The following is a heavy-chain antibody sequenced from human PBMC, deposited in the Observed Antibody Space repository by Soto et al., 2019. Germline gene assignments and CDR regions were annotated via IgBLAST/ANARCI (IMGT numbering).Heavy chain of an antibody. D-gene: IGHD2-2*01. CDR1: GYTFTGYY. J-gene: IGHJ6*02. CDR3: ARVGSTSRTYGMVV. V-gene: IGHV1-2*04. CDR2: INPNSGGT. Sequence: ASVKVSCKASGYTFTGYYMHWVRQAPGQGLEWMGWINPNSGGTNYAQKFQGWVTMTRDTSISTAYMELSRLRSDDTAVYYCARVGSTSRTYGMVVWGQGTTVNVSS.